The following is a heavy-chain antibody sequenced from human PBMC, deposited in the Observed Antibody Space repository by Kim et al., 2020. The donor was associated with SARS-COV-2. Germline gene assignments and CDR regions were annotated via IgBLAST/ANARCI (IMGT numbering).Heavy chain of an antibody. V-gene: IGHV4-31*03. CDR2: IYYSGST. CDR3: ARVLRRGGYDSSGYSRGWFDP. D-gene: IGHD3-22*01. Sequence: SETLSLTCTVSGGSISSGGYYWSWIRQHPGKGLEWIGYIYYSGSTYYNPSLKSRVTISVDTSKNQFSLKLSSVTAADTAVYHCARVLRRGGYDSSGYSRGWFDPWGQGTLVTVSS. J-gene: IGHJ5*02. CDR1: GGSISSGGYY.